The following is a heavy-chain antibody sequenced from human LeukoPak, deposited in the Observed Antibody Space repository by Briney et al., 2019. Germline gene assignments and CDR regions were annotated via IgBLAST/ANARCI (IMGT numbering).Heavy chain of an antibody. CDR3: ARQAGYSYGYWYFDL. CDR1: GGSISSYY. D-gene: IGHD5-18*01. J-gene: IGHJ2*01. V-gene: IGHV4-59*08. Sequence: SETLSLTCTVSGGSISSYYWSWIRQPPGKGLEWIGYIYYSGSTNYNPSLKSRVTISVDTSKNQFSLKLSSVTAADTAVYYCARQAGYSYGYWYFDLWGRGTLVTVSS. CDR2: IYYSGST.